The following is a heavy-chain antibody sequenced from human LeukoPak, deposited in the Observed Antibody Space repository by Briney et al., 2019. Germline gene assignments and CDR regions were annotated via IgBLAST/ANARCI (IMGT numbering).Heavy chain of an antibody. D-gene: IGHD3-22*01. Sequence: GESLKTSLKGSGYSLTNYWIGLVRQVSRKGLEWIGIIYPGDSETRYSPSLQGKVTISADKSISTAYLQWRSLKASDTAMYYCARHYYYDSSGYYHGPWGVFDYGGQGTLVTVSS. CDR3: ARHYYYDSSGYYHGPWGVFDY. CDR2: IYPGDSET. CDR1: GYSLTNYW. J-gene: IGHJ4*02. V-gene: IGHV5-51*01.